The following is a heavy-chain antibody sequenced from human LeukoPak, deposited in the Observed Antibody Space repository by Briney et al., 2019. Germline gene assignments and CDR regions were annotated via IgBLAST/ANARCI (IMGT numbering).Heavy chain of an antibody. Sequence: PSETLSLTCAAYGGTFSGYYWSWIRQPPGKGLEWIGQINNSGSTNYKPSLKSRVTISVDTSKNQVSLQLSTLSVADTAMYYCARQETAGIGDVWGRGTVVTVS. CDR1: GGTFSGYY. CDR2: INNSGST. J-gene: IGHJ2*01. CDR3: ARQETAGIGDV. D-gene: IGHD6-13*01. V-gene: IGHV4-34*01.